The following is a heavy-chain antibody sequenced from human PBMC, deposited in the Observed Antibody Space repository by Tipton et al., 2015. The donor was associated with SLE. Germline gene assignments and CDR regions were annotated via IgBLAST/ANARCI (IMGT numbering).Heavy chain of an antibody. CDR1: GGSISTYF. J-gene: IGHJ2*01. CDR3: ARGSGWYSYWYFDL. CDR2: ISYSGTT. D-gene: IGHD6-19*01. V-gene: IGHV4-59*01. Sequence: TLSLTCTVSGGSISTYFWSWIRQPPGKGLEWIGYISYSGTTNYNPSLKSRVTISVDTSKNQFSLKLSSVTAADTAVYYCARGSGWYSYWYFDLWGRGTLVTVSS.